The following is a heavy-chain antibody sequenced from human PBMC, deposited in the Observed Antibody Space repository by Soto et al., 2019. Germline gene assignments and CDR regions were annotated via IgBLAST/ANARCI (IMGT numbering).Heavy chain of an antibody. J-gene: IGHJ4*01. CDR2: ISGSGGSP. CDR3: AKERCSGNSCYARDY. Sequence: AAARCVVNMYSMAWVRQPPVKGMEWVSSISGSGGSPSYADSVQGRFTISRDNSRNTLSLQMNSLRAEDTATYYCAKERCSGNSCYARDYWGPGILVT. V-gene: IGHV3-23*01. D-gene: IGHD2-15*01. CDR1: RCVVNMYS.